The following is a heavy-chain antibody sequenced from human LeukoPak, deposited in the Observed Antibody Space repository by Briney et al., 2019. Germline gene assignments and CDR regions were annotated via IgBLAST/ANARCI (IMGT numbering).Heavy chain of an antibody. CDR2: INHNGNVN. CDR3: ARGGGLDV. D-gene: IGHD3-16*01. J-gene: IGHJ6*02. Sequence: PGGSLRLSCAASGFTFSSYWMDWVRQAQGQGLEWVASINHNGNVNYYVDSVKGRFTISRDNAKNSLYLQMRNLRAEDSAVYFCARGGGLDVWGQGATVTVSS. CDR1: GFTFSSYW. V-gene: IGHV3-7*03.